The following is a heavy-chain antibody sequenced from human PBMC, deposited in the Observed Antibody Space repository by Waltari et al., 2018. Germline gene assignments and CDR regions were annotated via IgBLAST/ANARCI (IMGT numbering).Heavy chain of an antibody. CDR2: VKQDGSEK. CDR1: AFTLSRYW. CDR3: ARWQYAFDY. V-gene: IGHV3-7*04. Sequence: EVQPVESGGGLAQPGGSLRLSCAVSAFTLSRYWMSWVRQAPGKGLEWVANVKQDGSEKYYVDSVKGRFTISRDNAKNSLYLQMNSLRVEDTAVYYCARWQYAFDYWGQGTLVTVSS. D-gene: IGHD2-2*01. J-gene: IGHJ4*02.